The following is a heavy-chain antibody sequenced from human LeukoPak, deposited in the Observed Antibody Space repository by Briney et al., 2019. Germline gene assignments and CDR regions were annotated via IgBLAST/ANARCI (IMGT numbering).Heavy chain of an antibody. CDR1: GFTFSSYG. V-gene: IGHV3-23*01. CDR2: ISGSGGST. D-gene: IGHD3-9*01. Sequence: PGGSLRLSCAASGFTFSSYGMSWVRQAPGKGLEWVSAISGSGGSTYYADSVKGRFTISRDNSKNTLYLQMNSLKTEDTAVYYCTTQLRYFDWLFDYWGQGTLVTVSS. J-gene: IGHJ4*02. CDR3: TTQLRYFDWLFDY.